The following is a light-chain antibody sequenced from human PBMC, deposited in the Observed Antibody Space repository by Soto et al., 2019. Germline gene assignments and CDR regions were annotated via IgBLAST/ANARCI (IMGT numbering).Light chain of an antibody. CDR2: DAS. J-gene: IGKJ5*01. CDR1: QSVSSSY. V-gene: IGKV3D-20*01. CDR3: QQYGSSIT. Sequence: EIELTQSPATLSLSPEERATLSCGASQSVSSSYLAWYQQKPGLAPRLLIYDASSRATGIPDRFSGSGSGTDFTLTISRLEPEDFAVYYCQQYGSSITFGQGTRLEIK.